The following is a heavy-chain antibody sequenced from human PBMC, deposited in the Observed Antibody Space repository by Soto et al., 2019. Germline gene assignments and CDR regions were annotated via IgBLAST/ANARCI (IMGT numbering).Heavy chain of an antibody. CDR2: ISGSGGST. CDR3: AKDRAVVLAARAGGRYRYYGLVV. D-gene: IGHD2-2*01. CDR1: GFTFSSYA. J-gene: IGHJ6*02. V-gene: IGHV3-23*01. Sequence: EVQLLESGGGLVQPGGSLRLSCAASGFTFSSYAVSWVRQAPGKGLEWVSAISGSGGSTYYADSVKGRFTISRDTSTNTLYMPVNSPRAADPAVSCCAKDRAVVLAARAGGRYRYYGLVVWGQGTRV.